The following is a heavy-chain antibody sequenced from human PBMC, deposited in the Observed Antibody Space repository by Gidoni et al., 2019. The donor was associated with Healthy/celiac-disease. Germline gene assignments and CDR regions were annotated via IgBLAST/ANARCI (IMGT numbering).Heavy chain of an antibody. CDR2: IYPGDSDT. D-gene: IGHD5-18*01. J-gene: IGHJ6*02. CDR1: GYSFTSYC. V-gene: IGHV5-51*01. CDR3: ARHWRARYSYGKYYYYGMDV. Sequence: EVQLVQSGAEVKTPGESLKISCKGSGYSFTSYCIGGVRQMPGKGLEWMGIIYPGDSDTRYRPSFQGQVTISADKSISTAYLQWSSLKASDTAMYYCARHWRARYSYGKYYYYGMDVWGQGTTVTVSS.